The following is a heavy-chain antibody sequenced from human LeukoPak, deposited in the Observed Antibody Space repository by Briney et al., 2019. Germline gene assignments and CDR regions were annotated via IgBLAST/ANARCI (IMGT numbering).Heavy chain of an antibody. CDR3: ASNSGSYHQYYYYYYMDV. J-gene: IGHJ6*03. Sequence: ASVKVSCKASGYTFTGYYMHWVRQAPGQGLEWMGRINPNSGGTNYAQKFQGRVTMTRDTSISTAYMELGRLRSDDTAVYYCASNSGSYHQYYYYYYMDVWGKGTTVTVSS. CDR1: GYTFTGYY. D-gene: IGHD1-26*01. CDR2: INPNSGGT. V-gene: IGHV1-2*06.